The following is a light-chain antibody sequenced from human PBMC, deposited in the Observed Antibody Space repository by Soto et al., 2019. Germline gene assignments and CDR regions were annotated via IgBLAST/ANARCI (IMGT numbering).Light chain of an antibody. V-gene: IGKV1-9*01. CDR3: QQLNSYPFLT. J-gene: IGKJ4*01. Sequence: DIQLTQSPSFLSASVGDRVTITCRASQGISSYLAWYQQKPGKAPKLLIYASSTLQSGVPSRFSGSGSGTVFTLTISSLQPEDVATYYCQQLNSYPFLTFGGGTKVEIK. CDR1: QGISSY. CDR2: ASS.